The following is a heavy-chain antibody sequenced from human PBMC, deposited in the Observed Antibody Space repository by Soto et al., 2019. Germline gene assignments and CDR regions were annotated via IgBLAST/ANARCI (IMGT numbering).Heavy chain of an antibody. D-gene: IGHD5-18*01. J-gene: IGHJ4*02. CDR2: IYYIGST. V-gene: IGHV4-39*01. CDR3: ARPVGYSYSKGYYFDY. Sequence: SETLSLTCTVSGGSISSSSYSWGWIRQPPEKGLEWIGSIYYIGSTYYNPSLKSRVTISVDTSKNQFTLKLSSVTAADTAVYYCARPVGYSYSKGYYFDYWGQGTLVTVS. CDR1: GGSISSSSYS.